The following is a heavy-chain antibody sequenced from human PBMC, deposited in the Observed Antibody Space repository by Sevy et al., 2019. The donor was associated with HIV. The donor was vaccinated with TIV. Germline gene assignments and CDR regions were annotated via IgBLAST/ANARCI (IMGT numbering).Heavy chain of an antibody. CDR3: VRDRDYYGSGSYDY. J-gene: IGHJ4*02. Sequence: GGSLRLSCAASEFTFRDYTMNWVRQVPGKGLEWVSSISSGSGYISYADSVKGRFTISRDNAENLLFLQMNSLRAEDTAVYYCVRDRDYYGSGSYDYWGQGTLVTVSS. V-gene: IGHV3-21*06. CDR2: ISSGSGYI. D-gene: IGHD3-10*01. CDR1: EFTFRDYT.